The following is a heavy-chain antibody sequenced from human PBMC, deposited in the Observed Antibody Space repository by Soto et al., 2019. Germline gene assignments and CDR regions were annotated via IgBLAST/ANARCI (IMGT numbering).Heavy chain of an antibody. Sequence: SETLSLTCTVSGGSISSGGYSWSWIRQSPGQGLEWIGYIYQSGSAFYNPSLKTRATILVDRSKNQFSLNLTSVTAADAAVYYCARAFYGVDLWGQGTTVTVSS. CDR1: GGSISSGGYS. CDR3: ARAFYGVDL. J-gene: IGHJ6*02. CDR2: IYQSGSA. V-gene: IGHV4-30-2*06.